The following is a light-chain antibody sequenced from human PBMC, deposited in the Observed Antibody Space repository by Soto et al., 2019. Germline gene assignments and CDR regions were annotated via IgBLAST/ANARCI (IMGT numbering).Light chain of an antibody. J-gene: IGLJ2*01. CDR3: SSYTSSSTLV. Sequence: QSALTQPASVSGSPGQSITISCTGTSSDVGGYNYVSWYQQHPGKAPKLMIYDVSNRPSWVSNRFSGSKSGNTAYLTISGLQAEDEADYYCSSYTSSSTLVFGGGTQLTVL. CDR1: SSDVGGYNY. V-gene: IGLV2-14*01. CDR2: DVS.